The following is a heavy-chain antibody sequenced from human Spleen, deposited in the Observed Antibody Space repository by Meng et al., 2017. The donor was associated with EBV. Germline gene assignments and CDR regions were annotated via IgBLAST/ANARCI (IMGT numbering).Heavy chain of an antibody. V-gene: IGHV4-34*01. D-gene: IGHD2-2*01. CDR1: GGSFSDYY. CDR2: INHSGST. Sequence: QEQLQQWGAGLLKPSETLSLTGGVYGGSFSDYYWSWIRQPPGKGLEWIGEINHSGSTNYNPSLKSRVTMSVDTSKNQFSLNLRSVTAADTAVYYCAGSRHQLLPSGWGQGTLVTVSS. CDR3: AGSRHQLLPSG. J-gene: IGHJ4*02.